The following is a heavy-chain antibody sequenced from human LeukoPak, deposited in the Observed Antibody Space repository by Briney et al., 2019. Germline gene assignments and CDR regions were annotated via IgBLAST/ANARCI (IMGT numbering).Heavy chain of an antibody. V-gene: IGHV3-23*01. J-gene: IGHJ4*02. CDR1: GFTFSTYA. Sequence: GGSLGLSCAASGFTFSTYAVSWVRQAPGKGLEWVSAISGSGGSTYYADSVRGRFTISRDNSKNTLYLQMNSLRAEDTAVYYCAKDWGRITTIAADYWGQGTLVTVSS. D-gene: IGHD3-22*01. CDR2: ISGSGGST. CDR3: AKDWGRITTIAADY.